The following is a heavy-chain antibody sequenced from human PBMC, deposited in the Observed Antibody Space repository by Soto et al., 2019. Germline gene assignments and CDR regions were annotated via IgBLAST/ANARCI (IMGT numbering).Heavy chain of an antibody. D-gene: IGHD6-13*01. CDR1: GKTPSTFW. Sequence: PXECVRVSARSSGKTPSTFWICLVRQLPGQGLEWMGITYTGDHGTRYSTSFLGKVTISAQKSINTAYLHSSSLEASASALSFCVRSPRSRPYFDDWGPGALVTVYS. J-gene: IGHJ4*02. CDR2: TYTGDHGT. V-gene: IGHV5-51*01. CDR3: VRSPRSRPYFDD.